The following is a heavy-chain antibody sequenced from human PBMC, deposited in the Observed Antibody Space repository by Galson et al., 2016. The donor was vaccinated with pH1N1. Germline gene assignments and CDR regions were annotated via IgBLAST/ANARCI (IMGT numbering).Heavy chain of an antibody. J-gene: IGHJ4*02. D-gene: IGHD3-3*01. Sequence: SVKVSCKAAGYSFTTYYMHWVRQAPGQGLEWMGIIDPSGDNTSYAQRLQGRVTMTRETSTSTVYMELSRLSSDDTAIYYCARGPDWAKSGYWGQGTLVTVSS. CDR2: IDPSGDNT. V-gene: IGHV1-46*01. CDR1: GYSFTTYY. CDR3: ARGPDWAKSGY.